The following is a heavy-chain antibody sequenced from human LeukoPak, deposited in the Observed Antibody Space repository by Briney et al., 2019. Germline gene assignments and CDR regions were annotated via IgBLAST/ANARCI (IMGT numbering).Heavy chain of an antibody. V-gene: IGHV3-30*02. CDR1: GFTFSSYG. D-gene: IGHD4-17*01. J-gene: IGHJ6*02. CDR2: IRYDGSNK. CDR3: AKLYGDSVAYYHYGMDV. Sequence: GGSLRLSCAASGFTFSSYGMHWVRQAPGKGLEWVAFIRYDGSNKYYADSVKGRFTISRDNSKNTLYLQMNSLRAEDTAVYYCAKLYGDSVAYYHYGMDVWGQGTTVTVSS.